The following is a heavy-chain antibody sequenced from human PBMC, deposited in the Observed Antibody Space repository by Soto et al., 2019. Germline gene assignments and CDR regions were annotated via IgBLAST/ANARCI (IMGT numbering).Heavy chain of an antibody. J-gene: IGHJ6*02. Sequence: GGSLRLSCVASTFTINTYSLNWVRQAPGKGLEWVSSITSGSSFIDYADSVKGRFTISRDDAKNSLFLQMSSLRADDTAVYYCARSQRNGAMDVWAKGPRSPSP. CDR2: ITSGSSFI. V-gene: IGHV3-21*01. D-gene: IGHD2-8*01. CDR3: ARSQRNGAMDV. CDR1: TFTINTYS.